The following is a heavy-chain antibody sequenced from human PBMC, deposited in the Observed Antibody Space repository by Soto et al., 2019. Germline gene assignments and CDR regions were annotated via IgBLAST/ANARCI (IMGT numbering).Heavy chain of an antibody. CDR2: ISAYNGKT. J-gene: IGHJ6*02. V-gene: IGHV1-18*01. Sequence: GASVKVSCKASGYTFSTYGITWVRQAPGQGLEWMGWISAYNGKTNYAQKLQGRVTMTTDTSTYIAYMELRSLTSDDTAVYYCARDLWDLPRAYDYYGMDVWGQGTTVTVSS. D-gene: IGHD1-26*01. CDR1: GYTFSTYG. CDR3: ARDLWDLPRAYDYYGMDV.